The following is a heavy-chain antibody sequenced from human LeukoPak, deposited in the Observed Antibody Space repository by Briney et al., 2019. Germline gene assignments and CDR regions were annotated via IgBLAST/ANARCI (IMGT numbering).Heavy chain of an antibody. CDR1: GGSFSGYY. J-gene: IGHJ4*02. D-gene: IGHD6-13*01. CDR3: ASIDVGYSSSWFLRTPIDY. CDR2: INHSGST. Sequence: SETLSLTCAVYGGSFSGYYWSWIRQPPGKGLEWIGEINHSGSTNYNPSLKRRVTISVDTSKNQFSLKLSSVTAADTAVYYCASIDVGYSSSWFLRTPIDYWGQGTLVTVSS. V-gene: IGHV4-34*01.